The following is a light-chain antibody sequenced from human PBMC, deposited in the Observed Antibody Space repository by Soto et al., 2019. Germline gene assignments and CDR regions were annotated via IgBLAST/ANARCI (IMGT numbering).Light chain of an antibody. Sequence: SYELTQPLSVSVALGQTASITCGGNNIGGKNVHWYQQKPGQAPVLVIYRYRNRPSGIPERFSGSNSDNTATLTISRAQAGDEADDYCQVWDSSTVVFGGGTKLTVL. CDR2: RYR. J-gene: IGLJ2*01. CDR1: NIGGKN. CDR3: QVWDSSTVV. V-gene: IGLV3-9*01.